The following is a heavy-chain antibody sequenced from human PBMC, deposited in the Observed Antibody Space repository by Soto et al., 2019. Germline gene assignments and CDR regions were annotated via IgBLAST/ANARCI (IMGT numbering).Heavy chain of an antibody. Sequence: SGTLSLPCSVSGGSIISFYWSWIRQPAGKGLEWIGRIYSGGRNNYNPSLKSRVTISVDTAKHQFSLRLISVTAADTAMYYCARGSSRRDYWCQVTLVTVS. J-gene: IGHJ4*02. CDR3: ARGSSRRDY. CDR2: IYSGGRN. D-gene: IGHD6-13*01. CDR1: GGSIISFY. V-gene: IGHV4-4*07.